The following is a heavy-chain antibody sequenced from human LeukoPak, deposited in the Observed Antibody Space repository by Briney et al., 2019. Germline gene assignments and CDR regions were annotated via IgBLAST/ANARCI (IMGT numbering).Heavy chain of an antibody. J-gene: IGHJ4*02. CDR2: SSTSGDSL. D-gene: IGHD6-19*01. CDR3: ARMALAGQYNEY. V-gene: IGHV3-48*03. CDR1: GFTFSSYE. Sequence: GGSLRLSCAASGFTFSSYEMKDICKAPRYVQKYSSYSSTSGDSLHYADSVKGRFTISRDNARNSLYLQMNSLRADDTAIYYCARMALAGQYNEYWGQGTLVTVSS.